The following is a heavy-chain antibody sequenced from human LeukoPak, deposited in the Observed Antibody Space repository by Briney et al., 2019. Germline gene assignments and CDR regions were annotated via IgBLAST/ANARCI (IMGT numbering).Heavy chain of an antibody. CDR3: AKDSGAYDYLDY. CDR1: GFTFDDYA. D-gene: IGHD1-26*01. V-gene: IGHV3-9*01. Sequence: GRFLRLSCAASGFTFDDYAMHWVRQAPGKGLEWVSGISWNSGSIGYADSVKGRFTISRDNAKNSLYLQMNSLRAEDTALYYCAKDSGAYDYLDYWGQGTLVTVSS. J-gene: IGHJ4*02. CDR2: ISWNSGSI.